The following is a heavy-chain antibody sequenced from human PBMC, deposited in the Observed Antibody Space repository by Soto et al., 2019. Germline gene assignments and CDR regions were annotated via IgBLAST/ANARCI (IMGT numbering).Heavy chain of an antibody. J-gene: IGHJ4*02. CDR1: GGSISSSSYY. CDR2: IYYSGST. D-gene: IGHD3-9*01. Sequence: SETLSLTCTVSGGSISSSSYYWGWIRQPPGKGLEWIGSIYYSGSTYYNPSLKSRVTISVDTSKNQFSLKLSSVTAADTAVYYCATGRNYDILTGYYVIDYWGQGTLVTVSS. V-gene: IGHV4-39*01. CDR3: ATGRNYDILTGYYVIDY.